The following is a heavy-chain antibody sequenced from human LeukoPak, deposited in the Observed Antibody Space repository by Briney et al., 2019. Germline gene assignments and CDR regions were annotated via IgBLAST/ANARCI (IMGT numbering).Heavy chain of an antibody. D-gene: IGHD3-3*01. CDR1: SGSISSSNYF. J-gene: IGHJ3*02. CDR2: IYYVGNT. V-gene: IGHV4-39*07. Sequence: SEILSLTCTVSSGSISSSNYFWGWIRQPPGKGLEWIGIIYYVGNTYYNPSLKSRVTISVDTSKNQFSLKLSSVTAADTAVYYCARTRDYYSPAFDIWGQGTVVTVSS. CDR3: ARTRDYYSPAFDI.